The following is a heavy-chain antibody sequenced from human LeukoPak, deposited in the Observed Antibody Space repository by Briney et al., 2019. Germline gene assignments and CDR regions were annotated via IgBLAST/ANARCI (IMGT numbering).Heavy chain of an antibody. CDR2: INPNSGGT. D-gene: IGHD2-15*01. J-gene: IGHJ5*02. Sequence: AASVKVSCKASGYTFTGYYMHWVRQAPGQGLEWMGWINPNSGGTNYAQKFQGRVTMTRDTSISTAYMELSRLRSDDTAVYYCARDTGYCSGGSCYYMANWFDPWGQGTLVTVSS. V-gene: IGHV1-2*02. CDR1: GYTFTGYY. CDR3: ARDTGYCSGGSCYYMANWFDP.